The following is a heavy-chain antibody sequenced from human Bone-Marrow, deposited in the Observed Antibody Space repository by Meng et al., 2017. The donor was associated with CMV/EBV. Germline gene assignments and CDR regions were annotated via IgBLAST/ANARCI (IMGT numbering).Heavy chain of an antibody. CDR3: ARGRADYGDNDAFDI. Sequence: QVQVVPYGAEVKKPGSSVKVSCKASGGTFSSYAISWVRQAPGQGLEWMGGIIPIFGTANYAQKFQGRVTITADESTSTAYMELSSLRSEDTAVYYCARGRADYGDNDAFDIWGQGTMVTVSS. CDR2: IIPIFGTA. J-gene: IGHJ3*02. V-gene: IGHV1-69*12. CDR1: GGTFSSYA. D-gene: IGHD4-17*01.